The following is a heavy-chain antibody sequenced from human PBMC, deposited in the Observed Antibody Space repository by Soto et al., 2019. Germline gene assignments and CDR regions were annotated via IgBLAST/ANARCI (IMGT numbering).Heavy chain of an antibody. D-gene: IGHD3-22*01. V-gene: IGHV3-23*01. Sequence: GGSLRLSCAASGFNFSSYAMSWVRQAPGKGLEWVSAISGSGGSTYYADSVKGRFTISRDNSKNTLYLQMNSLRAEDTAVYYCAKVRTYYYDSSGSRAFDIWGQGTMVTVSS. CDR1: GFNFSSYA. CDR2: ISGSGGST. CDR3: AKVRTYYYDSSGSRAFDI. J-gene: IGHJ3*02.